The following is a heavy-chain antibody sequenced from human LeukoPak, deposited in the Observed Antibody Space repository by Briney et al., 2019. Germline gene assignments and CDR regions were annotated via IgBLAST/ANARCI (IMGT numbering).Heavy chain of an antibody. CDR2: ISSGSTYM. CDR3: GRVGGRSKAAKGDAFDI. V-gene: IGHV3-21*01. CDR1: GFTFSSYS. J-gene: IGHJ3*02. D-gene: IGHD6-6*01. Sequence: PGGSLRLSCAASGFTFSSYSMNWVRQAPGKGLEWVSSISSGSTYMYYADSVKGRFTISRDNAQNSMYLQMNSLRAEDTAVYYCGRVGGRSKAAKGDAFDIWGQGTMVVGSS.